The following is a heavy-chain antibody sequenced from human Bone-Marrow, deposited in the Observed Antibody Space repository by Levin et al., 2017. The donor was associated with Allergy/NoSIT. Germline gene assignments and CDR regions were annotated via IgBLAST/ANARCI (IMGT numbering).Heavy chain of an antibody. D-gene: IGHD2-2*01. CDR3: ARVALPRYCTSTSCSDSGYYFDY. Sequence: GGSLRLSCAASGFTFSSYDMHWVRQATGRGLEWVSAIGTAADSYYSGSVKGRFTASRDNAKNSSYLQMNSLSAGDTAVYYCARVALPRYCTSTSCSDSGYYFDYWGQGTLVTVSS. V-gene: IGHV3-13*04. CDR1: GFTFSSYD. J-gene: IGHJ4*02. CDR2: IGTAADS.